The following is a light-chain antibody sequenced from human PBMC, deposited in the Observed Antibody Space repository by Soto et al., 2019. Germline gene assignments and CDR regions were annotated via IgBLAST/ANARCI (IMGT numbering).Light chain of an antibody. CDR3: GTWDNSLSAVV. V-gene: IGLV1-51*02. CDR1: SSNIGNNY. J-gene: IGLJ3*02. Sequence: QAVVTQPPSVSAAPGQKVTISCSGSSSNIGNNYVSWYQQLPGTAPKLLIYENNKRPSGIPDRFSGSKSGTSATLGITGLQTGDEADYYCGTWDNSLSAVVFGGGTKVTVL. CDR2: ENN.